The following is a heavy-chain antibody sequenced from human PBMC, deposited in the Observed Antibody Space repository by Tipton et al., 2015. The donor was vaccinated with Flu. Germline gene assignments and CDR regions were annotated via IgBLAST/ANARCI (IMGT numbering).Heavy chain of an antibody. CDR3: VRFAGGS. V-gene: IGHV3-7*01. Sequence: GSLRLSCAASGFTFSDYGMHWVRQAPGKGLEWVAHINQNGSEKAYVESVQGRFTISRDNAKNSLFLQMHSLRAEDTAIYYCVRFAGGSWGQGTLVTVSS. J-gene: IGHJ5*02. CDR1: GFTFSDYG. D-gene: IGHD3-16*01. CDR2: INQNGSEK.